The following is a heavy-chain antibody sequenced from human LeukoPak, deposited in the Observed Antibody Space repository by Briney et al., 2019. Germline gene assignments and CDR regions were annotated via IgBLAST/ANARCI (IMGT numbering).Heavy chain of an antibody. D-gene: IGHD5-18*01. CDR3: ARDGAVQLWHLFDY. Sequence: SETLSLTCAVYGGSFSDYYWTWLRQPPGRGLEWIGEINHRGRNNYSPSLTSRLTISVDTSKNQFSLKLSSVTAADTAVYYCARDGAVQLWHLFDYWGQGTLVTVSS. J-gene: IGHJ4*02. CDR1: GGSFSDYY. CDR2: INHRGRN. V-gene: IGHV4-34*01.